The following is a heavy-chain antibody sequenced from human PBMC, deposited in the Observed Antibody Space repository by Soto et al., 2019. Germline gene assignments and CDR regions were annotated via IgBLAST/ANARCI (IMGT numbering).Heavy chain of an antibody. CDR1: GGTFRSYS. CDR3: ARPDEGGYSSNHHYYYALDV. D-gene: IGHD3-22*01. Sequence: QVQLVQSGAEVKKPGSSVKVSCKASGGTFRSYSISWVRQAPGQGLEWMGGIIPIFDITNYAQKFQGRVTITADESTITAYRELSSLGSDDTAVYYCARPDEGGYSSNHHYYYALDVWGQGTTVTV. V-gene: IGHV1-69*01. J-gene: IGHJ6*02. CDR2: IIPIFDIT.